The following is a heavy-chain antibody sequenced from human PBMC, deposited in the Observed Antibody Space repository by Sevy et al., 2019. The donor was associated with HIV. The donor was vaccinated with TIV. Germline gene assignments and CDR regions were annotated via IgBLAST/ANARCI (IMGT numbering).Heavy chain of an antibody. Sequence: GGSLRLSCAASGFTFSSYAMSWVRQAPGKGLEWVSAISGSGGSTYYADSVKGRFTISRDNSKNKLYLQMNSLRAEDTAVYYCAKDEVDTAMVNGDYFDYWGQGTLVTVSS. D-gene: IGHD5-18*01. CDR2: ISGSGGST. V-gene: IGHV3-23*01. CDR1: GFTFSSYA. J-gene: IGHJ4*02. CDR3: AKDEVDTAMVNGDYFDY.